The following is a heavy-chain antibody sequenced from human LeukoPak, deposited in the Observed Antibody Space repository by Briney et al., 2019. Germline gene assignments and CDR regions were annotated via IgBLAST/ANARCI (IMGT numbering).Heavy chain of an antibody. CDR3: ARAADTAMVTSWFDP. D-gene: IGHD5-18*01. V-gene: IGHV1-69*05. Sequence: VASVKASCKASGGTFSSYAISWVRQGPGQGLEWRGGIILIFGTANYAQKFQGRVTITTDESTSTAYMELSSLRSEDTAVYYSARAADTAMVTSWFDPWGQGTLVTVSS. CDR2: IILIFGTA. CDR1: GGTFSSYA. J-gene: IGHJ5*02.